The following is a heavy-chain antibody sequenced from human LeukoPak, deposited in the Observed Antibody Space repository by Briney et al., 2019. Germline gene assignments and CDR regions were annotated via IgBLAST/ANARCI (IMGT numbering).Heavy chain of an antibody. V-gene: IGHV3-15*01. Sequence: GGSLRLSCAVSGFAFTNAWMNWVRQAPGKGPEWVGRSKSESDGGTTDYNTPVKGRFIISRDDSRSTLYLQMNSLKSEDTAVYYCTTDAVARDAFDIWGQGTTVTVSS. J-gene: IGHJ3*02. CDR1: GFAFTNAW. CDR3: TTDAVARDAFDI. CDR2: SKSESDGGTT.